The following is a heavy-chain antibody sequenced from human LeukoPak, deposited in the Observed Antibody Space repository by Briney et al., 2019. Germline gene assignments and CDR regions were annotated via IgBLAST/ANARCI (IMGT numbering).Heavy chain of an antibody. D-gene: IGHD2-2*01. J-gene: IGHJ1*01. Sequence: GESLKISCKGSGYIFTSYWIGWVRQMPGKGLEWMGINNPGDSDTRYSPSFQGQVTISADKSISTAYLQWSSLKASDTAMYYCARLEKRYCSSTSCSGYFQHWGQGTLVTVSS. CDR3: ARLEKRYCSSTSCSGYFQH. CDR2: NNPGDSDT. V-gene: IGHV5-51*01. CDR1: GYIFTSYW.